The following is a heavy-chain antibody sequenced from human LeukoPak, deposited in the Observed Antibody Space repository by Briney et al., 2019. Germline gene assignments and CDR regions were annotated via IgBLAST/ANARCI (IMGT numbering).Heavy chain of an antibody. J-gene: IGHJ4*02. Sequence: SETLSLTCTVSGGSITSNTYYWAWIRQPPGKGLEWIGSINYSGTTYYNPSLKSRVTMAVDTSKNQFSLRLSSVTAADTAVYFCARERSSWYYLDYWGQGMLVTVSS. V-gene: IGHV4-39*02. CDR1: GGSITSNTYY. D-gene: IGHD6-13*01. CDR2: INYSGTT. CDR3: ARERSSWYYLDY.